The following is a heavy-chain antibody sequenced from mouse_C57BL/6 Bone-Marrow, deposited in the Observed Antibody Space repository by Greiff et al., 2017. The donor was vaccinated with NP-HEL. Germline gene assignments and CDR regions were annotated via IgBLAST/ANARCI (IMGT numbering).Heavy chain of an antibody. CDR2: ISSGSSTI. CDR3: ATPLYGSSYIYAMDY. CDR1: GFTFSDYG. D-gene: IGHD1-1*01. J-gene: IGHJ4*01. V-gene: IGHV5-17*01. Sequence: EVNVVESGGGLVKPGGSLKLSCAASGFTFSDYGMHWVRQAPEKGLEWVAYISSGSSTIYYADTVKGRFTISRDNAKNTLFLQMTSLRSEDTAMYYCATPLYGSSYIYAMDYWGQGTSVTVSS.